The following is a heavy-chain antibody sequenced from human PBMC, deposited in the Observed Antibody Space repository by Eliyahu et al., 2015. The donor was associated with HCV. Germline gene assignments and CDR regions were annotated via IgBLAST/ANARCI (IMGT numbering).Heavy chain of an antibody. CDR1: GFTFSSYA. J-gene: IGHJ4*02. D-gene: IGHD3-9*01. CDR3: AKGDFDWIIDY. Sequence: EVQLVESGGGLVQPGGSLRLSCAASGFTFSSYAMSWVRQAPGKGLSWVSTISVSAGSTYYADSVKGRFTISRDNSKNTLYLQMNSLRDEDTAVYYCAKGDFDWIIDYWGQGTLVTVSS. V-gene: IGHV3-23*04. CDR2: ISVSAGST.